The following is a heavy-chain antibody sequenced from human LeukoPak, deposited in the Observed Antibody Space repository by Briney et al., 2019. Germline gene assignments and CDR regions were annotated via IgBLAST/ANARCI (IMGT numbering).Heavy chain of an antibody. D-gene: IGHD1-26*01. CDR2: ISGDGGST. CDR1: GFTFDDYA. CDR3: AVGSYLFDY. V-gene: IGHV3-43*02. Sequence: PGGSLRLSCAASGFTFDDYAMHWVRQAPGKGLEWGSLISGDGGSTYYADSVKGRSTISRDNSKNSLYLQMNSLRTEDTALYYCAVGSYLFDYWGQGTLVTVSS. J-gene: IGHJ4*02.